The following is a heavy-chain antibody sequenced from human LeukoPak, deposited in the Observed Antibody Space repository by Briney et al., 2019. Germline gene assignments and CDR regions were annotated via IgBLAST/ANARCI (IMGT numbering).Heavy chain of an antibody. Sequence: PGGSLRLSCAASGFTFSSYWMLWVRQAPGKGLLWVSGINSDGSSTSYADSVKGRFTISRDNAKNTLYLQMNSLRAEDTAVYYCARGGITMAPDYWGQGTLVTVSS. V-gene: IGHV3-74*01. CDR3: ARGGITMAPDY. J-gene: IGHJ4*02. CDR1: GFTFSSYW. D-gene: IGHD3-10*01. CDR2: INSDGSST.